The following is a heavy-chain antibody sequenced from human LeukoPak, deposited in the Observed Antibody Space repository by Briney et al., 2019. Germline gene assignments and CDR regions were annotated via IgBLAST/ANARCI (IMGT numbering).Heavy chain of an antibody. CDR1: GGSFSGYY. CDR2: INHSGST. V-gene: IGHV4-34*01. CDR3: ARMSLAVAGTSRVDAFDI. Sequence: KPSETLSLTCAVYGGSFSGYYWSWIRQPPGKGLEWIGEINHSGSTNYNPSLKSRVTISVDTSKNQFSLKLSSVTAADTAVYYCARMSLAVAGTSRVDAFDIWGQGTMVTVSS. D-gene: IGHD6-19*01. J-gene: IGHJ3*02.